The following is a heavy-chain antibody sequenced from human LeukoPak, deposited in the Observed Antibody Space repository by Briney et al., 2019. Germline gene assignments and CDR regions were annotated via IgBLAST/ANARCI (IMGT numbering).Heavy chain of an antibody. D-gene: IGHD2-15*01. CDR1: GYTFTGYY. J-gene: IGHJ4*02. CDR3: AREQDCSGGSCYLALGY. V-gene: IGHV1-2*02. Sequence: ASVKVSYKASGYTFTGYYMHWVRQAPGQGLEWMGWINPNSGGTNYAQKFQGRVTMTRDTSISTAYMELSRLRSDDTAVYYCAREQDCSGGSCYLALGYWGQGTLATVSS. CDR2: INPNSGGT.